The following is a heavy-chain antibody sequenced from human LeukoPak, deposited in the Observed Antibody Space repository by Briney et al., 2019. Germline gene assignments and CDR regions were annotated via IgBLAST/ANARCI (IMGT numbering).Heavy chain of an antibody. D-gene: IGHD6-13*01. CDR2: MNPNSGNT. V-gene: IGHV1-8*01. CDR3: ARMSSSWYSTSYDY. CDR1: GYTFTSYD. Sequence: ASVKVSCKASGYTFTSYDINWVRQATGQGLEWMGWMNPNSGNTGYAQKFQGRVTMTRNTSISTAYMELSSLRSEDTAVYYCARMSSSWYSTSYDYWAREPWSPSPQ. J-gene: IGHJ4*02.